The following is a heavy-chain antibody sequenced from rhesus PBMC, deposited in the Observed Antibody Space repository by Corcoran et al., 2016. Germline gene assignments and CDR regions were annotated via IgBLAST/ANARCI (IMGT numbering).Heavy chain of an antibody. V-gene: IGHV4S11*01. Sequence: QVQLQESGPGLVKPLETLSLTCAVSGGSISSNYWGWNRQAPGKGLEWIGYIYGSDSSTNYNPSLKSRVTLSVDTSKNHLSLKLRSVTAADTAVYYCARRGWDNGRFDVWGPGVLVTVSS. CDR1: GGSISSNY. CDR3: ARRGWDNGRFDV. D-gene: IGHD1-20*01. CDR2: IYGSDSST. J-gene: IGHJ5-1*01.